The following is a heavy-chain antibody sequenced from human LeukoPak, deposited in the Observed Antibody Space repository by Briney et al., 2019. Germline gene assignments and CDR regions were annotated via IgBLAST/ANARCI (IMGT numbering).Heavy chain of an antibody. CDR1: GGSFSGYY. CDR2: INHSGST. D-gene: IGHD3-10*01. J-gene: IGHJ5*02. V-gene: IGHV4-34*01. CDR3: ARGRFTMVRGVRWFDP. Sequence: PSETLSLTCAVYGGSFSGYYWSWIRQPPGKGLEWIGEINHSGSTNYNPSLKSRVTISVDTSKNQFSLKLSSVTAADTAVYYCARGRFTMVRGVRWFDPWGQGTLVTVSS.